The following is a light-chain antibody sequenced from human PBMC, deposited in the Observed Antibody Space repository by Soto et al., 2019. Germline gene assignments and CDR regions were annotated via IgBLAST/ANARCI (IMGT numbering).Light chain of an antibody. CDR2: GAS. CDR1: QSVSSSY. J-gene: IGKJ4*01. CDR3: QQYSSSPAT. Sequence: EIVFTQSPGTLSLSPGERATLSCRASQSVSSSYLAWYQQKSGQAPRLLIYGASSRAAGIPDRFSGSGSGTDFTLTISRLEPEDFAVYFCQQYSSSPATFGGGTKVDIK. V-gene: IGKV3-20*01.